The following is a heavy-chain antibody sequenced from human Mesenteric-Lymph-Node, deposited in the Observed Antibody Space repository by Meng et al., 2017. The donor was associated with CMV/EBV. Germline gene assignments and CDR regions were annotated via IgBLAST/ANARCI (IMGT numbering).Heavy chain of an antibody. CDR1: GYTFTSYG. Sequence: ASVKVSCKASGYTFTSYGISWVRQAPGQGLEWMGWISAYNGNTNYAQKLQGRVTMTTDTSTSTAYMELRSLRSDDTAVYYCATSYSSGWYDPYYYYYYGMDVWGQGTTVTVSS. CDR2: ISAYNGNT. J-gene: IGHJ6*02. V-gene: IGHV1-18*01. D-gene: IGHD6-19*01. CDR3: ATSYSSGWYDPYYYYYYGMDV.